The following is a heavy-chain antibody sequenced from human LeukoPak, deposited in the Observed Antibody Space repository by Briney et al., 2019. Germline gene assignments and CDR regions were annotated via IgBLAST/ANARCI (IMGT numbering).Heavy chain of an antibody. CDR1: GGSISSYY. CDR3: ARRSFDSSGYVP. D-gene: IGHD3-22*01. CDR2: IYTSGST. J-gene: IGHJ5*02. V-gene: IGHV4-4*09. Sequence: SETLSLTCTVSGGSISSYYWSWIRQPPGKGLEWIGYIYTSGSTNYNPSLKSRVTISVDASKNQFSLKLSSVTAADTAVYYCARRSFDSSGYVPWGQGTLVTVSS.